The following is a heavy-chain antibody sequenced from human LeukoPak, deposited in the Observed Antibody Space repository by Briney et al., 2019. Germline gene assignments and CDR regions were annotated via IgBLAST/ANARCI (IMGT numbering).Heavy chain of an antibody. V-gene: IGHV3-7*01. Sequence: GGSLRPSCAASGFTFSSYWMSWVRQAPGKGLEWVANIKQDGSEKYYVDSVKGRFTISRDNAKNSLYLQMDSLRAEDTAVYYCTRHPYGVLDYWGQGTLVTVSS. CDR1: GFTFSSYW. CDR3: TRHPYGVLDY. D-gene: IGHD4-17*01. CDR2: IKQDGSEK. J-gene: IGHJ4*02.